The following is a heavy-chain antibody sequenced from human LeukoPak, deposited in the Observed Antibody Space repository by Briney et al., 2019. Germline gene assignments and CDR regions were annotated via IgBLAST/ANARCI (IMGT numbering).Heavy chain of an antibody. D-gene: IGHD5-18*01. J-gene: IGHJ5*02. Sequence: SETLSLTCAVYGGSFSGYYWSWIRQPPGKGLEWIGEINHSGSTNYNPSLKSRVTISADTSKNQFSLKLSSVTAADTAVYYCARGSQYSAYNWFDPWGQGTLVTVSS. CDR1: GGSFSGYY. V-gene: IGHV4-34*01. CDR3: ARGSQYSAYNWFDP. CDR2: INHSGST.